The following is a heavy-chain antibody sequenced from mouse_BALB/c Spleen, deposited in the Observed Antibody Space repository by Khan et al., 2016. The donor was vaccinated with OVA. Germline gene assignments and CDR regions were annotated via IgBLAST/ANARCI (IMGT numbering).Heavy chain of an antibody. CDR2: INQDSSTI. D-gene: IGHD1-1*01. Sequence: EVKLLESGGGLVQPGGSLKLSCAASGFDFSRYWMSWVRQAPGKGLEWIGQINQDSSTINYSPSLKDKFIISRDAAKNTLYLQMSKVRSEDTALYYCARPRYYVLYFDYWGQGTTLTVSS. CDR1: GFDFSRYW. V-gene: IGHV4-1*02. J-gene: IGHJ2*01. CDR3: ARPRYYVLYFDY.